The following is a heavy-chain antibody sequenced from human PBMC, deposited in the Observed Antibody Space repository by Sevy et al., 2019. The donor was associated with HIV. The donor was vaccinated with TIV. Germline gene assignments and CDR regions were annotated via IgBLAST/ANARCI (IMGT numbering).Heavy chain of an antibody. V-gene: IGHV3-9*01. J-gene: IGHJ4*02. CDR1: GFTFDDYA. D-gene: IGHD5-18*01. Sequence: GGSLRLSCAASGFTFDDYAMHWVRQAPGKGLEWVSGISWNSGSIGYAVSVKGRFTISRDNAKNSLYLQMNSLRAEDTALYYCAKEDDTAMATGYFDYWGQGTLVTVSS. CDR3: AKEDDTAMATGYFDY. CDR2: ISWNSGSI.